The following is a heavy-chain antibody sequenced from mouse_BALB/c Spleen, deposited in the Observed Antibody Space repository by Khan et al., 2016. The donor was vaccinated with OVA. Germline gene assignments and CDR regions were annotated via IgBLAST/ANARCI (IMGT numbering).Heavy chain of an antibody. CDR2: INPYNDYI. CDR3: VGGVLGLQTWFAY. CDR1: GYTFSSYD. D-gene: IGHD3-1*01. Sequence: VQLKQSGPELVKPGASVKMSCKASGYTFSSYDIHWVRQKPGQGLEWIGYINPYNDYIKFNEKFKVKASLTSDKSSSTAYMELSSLTSEDSAVFYCVGGVLGLQTWFAYWGQGTLVTVSA. J-gene: IGHJ3*01. V-gene: IGHV1S136*01.